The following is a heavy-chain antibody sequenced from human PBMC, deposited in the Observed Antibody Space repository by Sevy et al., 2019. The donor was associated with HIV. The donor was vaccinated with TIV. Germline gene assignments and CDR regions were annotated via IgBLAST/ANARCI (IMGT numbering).Heavy chain of an antibody. J-gene: IGHJ4*02. CDR3: ARQSSTTIIDY. CDR1: GYSFTSYS. Sequence: GESLKISCKGSGYSFTSYSIGWVRQMPGKGLEWMGIIHPGDSDTRYSPSFQGQVTISADKSISTAYLQWSSLKASDTAMYYCARQSSTTIIDYWGQGTLVTVSS. CDR2: IHPGDSDT. D-gene: IGHD4-4*01. V-gene: IGHV5-51*01.